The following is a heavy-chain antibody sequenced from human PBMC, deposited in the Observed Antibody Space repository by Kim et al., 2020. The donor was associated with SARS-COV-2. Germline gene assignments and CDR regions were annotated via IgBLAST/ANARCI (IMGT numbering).Heavy chain of an antibody. J-gene: IGHJ3*02. CDR3: HMYYYGSAGSGAFDI. CDR2: IKSDGSDT. CDR1: GFTLTTHW. Sequence: GGSLRLSCAASGFTLTTHWMNWVRQAPGKGLVWVSRIKSDGSDTTYADSVRGRFTTSRDNAKNTLFLQMNSLRVEDTAVYYCHMYYYGSAGSGAFDIWGQGTVIAVSS. V-gene: IGHV3-74*01. D-gene: IGHD3-10*01.